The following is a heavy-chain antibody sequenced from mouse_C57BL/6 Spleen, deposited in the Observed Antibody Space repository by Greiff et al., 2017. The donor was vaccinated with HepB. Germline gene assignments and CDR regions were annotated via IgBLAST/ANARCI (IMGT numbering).Heavy chain of an antibody. V-gene: IGHV5-6*01. D-gene: IGHD2-4*01. J-gene: IGHJ2*01. CDR3: AREGDDYGFDY. CDR2: ISSGGSYT. CDR1: GFTFSSYG. Sequence: DVHLVESGGDLVKPGGSLKLSCAASGFTFSSYGMSWVRQTPDKRLEWVATISSGGSYTYYPDSVKGRFTISRDNAKNTLYLQMSSLKSEDTAMYYCAREGDDYGFDYWGQGTTLTVSS.